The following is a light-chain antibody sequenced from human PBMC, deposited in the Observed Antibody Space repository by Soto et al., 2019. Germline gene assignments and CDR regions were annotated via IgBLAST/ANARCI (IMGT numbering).Light chain of an antibody. J-gene: IGLJ1*01. CDR1: SSDVGSYNL. V-gene: IGLV2-23*01. Sequence: QSVLTQPASVSGSPGQSITISCTGTSSDVGSYNLVSWYQQHPGKAPKLMIYEGSKRPSGVSNRFSGSKSGNTASLTISGLQAEDEADYYCCLYAGSSTSYVFRTATKVTLL. CDR3: CLYAGSSTSYV. CDR2: EGS.